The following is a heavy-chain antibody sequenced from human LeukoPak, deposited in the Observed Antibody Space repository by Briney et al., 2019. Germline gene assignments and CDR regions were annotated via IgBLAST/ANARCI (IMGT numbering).Heavy chain of an antibody. D-gene: IGHD3-10*01. CDR3: ARLGSVGYYNYQYMDI. J-gene: IGHJ6*03. CDR2: INDIGNT. V-gene: IGHV4-34*01. CDR1: GGSFSGYY. Sequence: SETLSLTCAVYGGSFSGYYWSWIRQPPGKGLEWIGEINDIGNTNYDPSLRSRVTISVDTSKNQFSLSLTSATAADTAVYLCARLGSVGYYNYQYMDIWGNGTTVTVSS.